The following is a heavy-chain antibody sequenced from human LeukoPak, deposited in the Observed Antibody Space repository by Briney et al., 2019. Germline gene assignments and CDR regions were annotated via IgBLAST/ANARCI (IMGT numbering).Heavy chain of an antibody. CDR1: GFTFSNYA. CDR3: AKSRARREGSSGSIDY. D-gene: IGHD3-22*01. Sequence: GGSLRLSCAASGFTFSNYAMSWVRQAPGKGLEWVSGISGGGGSTYYADSVEGRFTISRDNSKNTLYLQMTSLRAEDTATYYSAKSRARREGSSGSIDYWGQGTLVTVSS. CDR2: ISGGGGST. J-gene: IGHJ4*02. V-gene: IGHV3-23*01.